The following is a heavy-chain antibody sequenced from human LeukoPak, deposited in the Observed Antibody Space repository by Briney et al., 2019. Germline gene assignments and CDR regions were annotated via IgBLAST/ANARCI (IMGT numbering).Heavy chain of an antibody. V-gene: IGHV4-61*02. CDR3: AREGPMRGYFDY. CDR1: GGSISSGSSY. Sequence: SETLSLTCTVCGGSISSGSSYWNWIRQPAGKGLEWIGRISPSGSTNYNPSLKSRVTISVDTSKKQFSLKLSSVTAADTAVYYCAREGPMRGYFDYWGQGTLVTVSS. J-gene: IGHJ4*02. CDR2: ISPSGST.